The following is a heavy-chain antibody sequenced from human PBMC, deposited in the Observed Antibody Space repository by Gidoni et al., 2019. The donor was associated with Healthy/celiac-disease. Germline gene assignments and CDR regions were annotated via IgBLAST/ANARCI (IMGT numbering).Heavy chain of an antibody. V-gene: IGHV4-39*01. D-gene: IGHD6-6*01. Sequence: QLQLQESGPGLVQPSETLSLTCTVSGGSISSSSYYWGWIRQPPGKGLEWSGSIYYSGSTYYNPSLKSRVTISVDTSKNQFSLKLSSVTAADTAVYYCARRAGIAARPGYYYYYMDVWGKGTTVTVSS. CDR2: IYYSGST. CDR3: ARRAGIAARPGYYYYYMDV. CDR1: GGSISSSSYY. J-gene: IGHJ6*03.